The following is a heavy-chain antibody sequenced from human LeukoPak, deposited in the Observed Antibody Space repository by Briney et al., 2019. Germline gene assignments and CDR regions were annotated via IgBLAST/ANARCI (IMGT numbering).Heavy chain of an antibody. CDR1: GFTISSYA. Sequence: GGSLRLSCAVSGFTISSYAMSWVRQAPGKGLEWVSAMSGSGGSTYYADSVKGRFTISRDNSKNTLYLQMNSLRAEDTAVYYCAKTRHHPDYGDHFYFDYWGQGTLVTVSS. V-gene: IGHV3-23*01. CDR2: MSGSGGST. CDR3: AKTRHHPDYGDHFYFDY. J-gene: IGHJ4*02. D-gene: IGHD4-17*01.